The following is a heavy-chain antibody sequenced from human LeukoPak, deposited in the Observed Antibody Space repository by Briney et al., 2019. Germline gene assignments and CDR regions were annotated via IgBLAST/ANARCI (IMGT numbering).Heavy chain of an antibody. CDR1: GFTFSDYY. J-gene: IGHJ4*02. CDR2: ISTRDNTI. CDR3: ARGARWAYYFDY. V-gene: IGHV3-11*01. D-gene: IGHD4-23*01. Sequence: AGGSLRLSCTASGFTFSDYYVSWIRQTPGKGLERLSYISTRDNTIQYADSVKGRFTISRDNANNSVFLQMNNLRAEDSAIYYCARGARWAYYFDYWGQGSLVTVSS.